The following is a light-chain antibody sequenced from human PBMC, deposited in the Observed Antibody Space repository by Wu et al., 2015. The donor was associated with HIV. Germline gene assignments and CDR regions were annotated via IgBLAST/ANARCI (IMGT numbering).Light chain of an antibody. J-gene: IGKJ1*01. CDR2: GAS. CDR1: QSLTSNY. CDR3: QQYHGSPRT. V-gene: IGKV3-20*01. Sequence: IVVTQSPGTLSLSPGEGATLSCRASQSLTSNYLAWYQQKPGQAPRLLIYGASSRATGILDRFSGSGSGTDFTLTISRLEPEDFAVYYCQQYHGSPRTFGQGTKVEI.